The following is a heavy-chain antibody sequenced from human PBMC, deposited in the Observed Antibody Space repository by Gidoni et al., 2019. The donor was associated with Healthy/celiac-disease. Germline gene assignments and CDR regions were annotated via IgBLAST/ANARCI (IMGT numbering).Heavy chain of an antibody. Sequence: EVQLVESGGGLVQPGGSLRISCAASGFTFSSYSMNWVRQAPGKGLEWVSYISSSSSTIFYADSVKGRFTISRDNAKNSLYLQMNSLRAEDTAVYYCAREGGSYDYYYGMDVWGQGTTVTVSS. V-gene: IGHV3-48*01. CDR2: ISSSSSTI. D-gene: IGHD1-26*01. CDR3: AREGGSYDYYYGMDV. CDR1: GFTFSSYS. J-gene: IGHJ6*02.